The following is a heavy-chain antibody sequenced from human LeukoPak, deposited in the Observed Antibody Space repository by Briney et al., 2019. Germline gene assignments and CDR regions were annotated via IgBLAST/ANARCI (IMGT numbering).Heavy chain of an antibody. J-gene: IGHJ4*02. D-gene: IGHD3-3*01. CDR1: GDSISSYY. V-gene: IGHV4-59*13. CDR3: ARDVLGITIFGVAHYFDY. CDR2: IYYSGST. Sequence: SETLSLTCTVSGDSISSYYWSWIRQPPGKGLEWIGYIYYSGSTNYNPSLKSRVTISVDTSKNQFSLKLSSVTAADTAVYYCARDVLGITIFGVAHYFDYWGQGTLVTVSS.